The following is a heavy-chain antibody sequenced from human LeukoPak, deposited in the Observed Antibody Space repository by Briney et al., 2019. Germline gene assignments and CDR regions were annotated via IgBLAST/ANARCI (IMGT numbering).Heavy chain of an antibody. Sequence: SETLSLTCAVSGDYISSSSYYWGWIRQSPGTGLEWIGDIYHSGRTYYNPSLKNRVAISIDTSKNQFSLRLRSMTAADTAVFYCARRRYYDSTGYFEWGRGTLVTVSS. CDR2: IYHSGRT. D-gene: IGHD3-22*01. J-gene: IGHJ1*01. CDR1: GDYISSSSYY. V-gene: IGHV4-39*01. CDR3: ARRRYYDSTGYFE.